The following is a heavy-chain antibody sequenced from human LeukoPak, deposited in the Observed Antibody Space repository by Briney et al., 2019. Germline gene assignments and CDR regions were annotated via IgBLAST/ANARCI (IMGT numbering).Heavy chain of an antibody. CDR1: GGTFSSYA. J-gene: IGHJ2*01. CDR3: ARGGKVVVTAAYFDL. CDR2: IIPIFGTA. D-gene: IGHD2-2*01. V-gene: IGHV1-69*13. Sequence: AVKVSCKASGGTFSSYAFSWVRQAPGKGREWMGGIIPIFGTANYAQKLQGRVTITADESTSTAYMELSSLRSEDTAVYYCARGGKVVVTAAYFDLWGRGTLVTVSS.